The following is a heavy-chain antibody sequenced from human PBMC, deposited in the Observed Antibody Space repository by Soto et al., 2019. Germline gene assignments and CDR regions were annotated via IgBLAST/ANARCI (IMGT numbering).Heavy chain of an antibody. Sequence: QVQLVQSGAEVKKPGASVKVSCKASGYTFTSYGISWVRQAPGQGLEWMGWISAYNGNTNYAQKLQGRVTMTTDTSTITADMELRSLRSDDTAVYSCARAPLEAACSSTSCYSFYDIWVQGTMVTVSS. J-gene: IGHJ3*02. D-gene: IGHD2-2*01. CDR3: ARAPLEAACSSTSCYSFYDI. CDR2: ISAYNGNT. V-gene: IGHV1-18*01. CDR1: GYTFTSYG.